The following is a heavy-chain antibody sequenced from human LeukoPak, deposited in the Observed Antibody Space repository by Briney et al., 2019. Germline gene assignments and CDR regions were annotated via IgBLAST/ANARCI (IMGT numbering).Heavy chain of an antibody. V-gene: IGHV1-2*02. CDR2: INPNSGGT. D-gene: IGHD5-12*01. Sequence: ASVKVSCKASGYTFTGYYMHWVRQAPGQGLEWMGWINPNSGGTNYAQKFQGRVTMTRDTSISTAYMELSRLRSDDTAVYYCAEGEGYSGYELDYWGQGTLVTVSS. CDR3: AEGEGYSGYELDY. J-gene: IGHJ4*02. CDR1: GYTFTGYY.